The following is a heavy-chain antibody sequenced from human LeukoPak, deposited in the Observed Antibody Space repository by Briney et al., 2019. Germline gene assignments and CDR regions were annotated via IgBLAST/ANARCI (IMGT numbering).Heavy chain of an antibody. CDR1: GFTVSSNY. J-gene: IGHJ6*03. V-gene: IGHV3-53*01. Sequence: GGSLRLSCAASGFTVSSNYMSWVRQAPGKGLEWVSVIYSGGSTYYADSVKGRFTISRDNSKNTLYLQMNSLRAEDTAVYYCARVFYDILTGYNYYYYYMDVWGKGTTVTISS. CDR3: ARVFYDILTGYNYYYYYMDV. CDR2: IYSGGST. D-gene: IGHD3-9*01.